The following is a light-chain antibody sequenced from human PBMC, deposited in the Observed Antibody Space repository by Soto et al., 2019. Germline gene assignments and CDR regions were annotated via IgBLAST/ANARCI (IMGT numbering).Light chain of an antibody. Sequence: DIQMTQSPSTLSASVGDRVTITCRASQSISSWLAWYQQKPGKAPKLLIYDASSLESGVPSRFSGSGSGTEFTLTISSLQPDDFATYYCQQPGITFGGGTKVDI. CDR1: QSISSW. CDR3: QQPGIT. V-gene: IGKV1-5*01. J-gene: IGKJ4*01. CDR2: DAS.